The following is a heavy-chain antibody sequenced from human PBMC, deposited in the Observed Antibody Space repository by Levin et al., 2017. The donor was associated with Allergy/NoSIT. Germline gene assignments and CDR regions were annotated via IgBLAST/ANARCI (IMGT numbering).Heavy chain of an antibody. CDR2: IYYSGST. CDR1: GGSISSYY. V-gene: IGHV4-59*01. Sequence: SETLSLTCTVSGGSISSYYWSWIRQPPGKGLEWIGYIYYSGSTNYNPSLKSRVTISVDTSKNQFSLKLSSVTAADTAVYYCAREQRGMGYCSGGSCYYAEYFQHWGQGTLVTVSS. CDR3: AREQRGMGYCSGGSCYYAEYFQH. D-gene: IGHD2-15*01. J-gene: IGHJ1*01.